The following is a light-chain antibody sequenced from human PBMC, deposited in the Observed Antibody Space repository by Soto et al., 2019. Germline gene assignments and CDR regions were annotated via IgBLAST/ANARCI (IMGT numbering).Light chain of an antibody. Sequence: DIQMTQSPSSVSASVGDRVTITCRASQGISSWLAWYQQKPGKAPKLLIYAASSLQSGVPSRFSGIGSGSAFTLSITCLQPVDFVNYYCQQATRFPYTFGQPPKLDIK. CDR2: AAS. CDR1: QGISSW. J-gene: IGKJ2*01. CDR3: QQATRFPYT. V-gene: IGKV1-12*01.